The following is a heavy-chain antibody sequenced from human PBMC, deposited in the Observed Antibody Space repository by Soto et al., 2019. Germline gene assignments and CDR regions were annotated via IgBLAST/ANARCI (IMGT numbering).Heavy chain of an antibody. D-gene: IGHD3-22*01. CDR3: ARAHYYDNTGPPPV. Sequence: GGSLRLSCVASGFTFSTFEMNWVRQAPGKGLEWVSYISSSGSPIYYAESVKGRFTISRDNAKNSLFLQMDSLRDEDTAVYYCARAHYYDNTGPPPVGGQGTLGTVSS. J-gene: IGHJ4*02. CDR2: ISSSGSPI. CDR1: GFTFSTFE. V-gene: IGHV3-48*03.